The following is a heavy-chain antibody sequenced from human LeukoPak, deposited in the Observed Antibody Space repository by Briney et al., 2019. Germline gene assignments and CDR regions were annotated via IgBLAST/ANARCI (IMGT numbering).Heavy chain of an antibody. J-gene: IGHJ6*03. CDR3: ARPYCSSTSCYAYYYYYMDV. CDR1: GFTFSSYW. D-gene: IGHD2-2*01. V-gene: IGHV3-7*01. CDR2: IKQDGSEK. Sequence: GGSLRLSCAASGFTFSSYWMSWVRQAPGKGLEWVANIKQDGSEKYYVDSVKGRFTISRDNAKNSLYLQMNSLRAEDTAVYYCARPYCSSTSCYAYYYYYMDVWGKGTTVTVSS.